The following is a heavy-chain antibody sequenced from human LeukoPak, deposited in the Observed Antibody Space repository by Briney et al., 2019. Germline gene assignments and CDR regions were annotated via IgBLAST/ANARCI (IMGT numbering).Heavy chain of an antibody. CDR1: GVPFSNYY. J-gene: IGHJ4*02. V-gene: IGHV4-34*01. D-gene: IGHD6-19*01. CDR3: TRAVAGHPD. CDR2: INHSGYT. Sequence: SETLSLTCAVSGVPFSNYYWSWVRQSPTKGLEWIGEINHSGYTNYNPSPKSRVTISIDTSKNQFSLMVTSMTAADTGVYYCTRAVAGHPDWGQGTLVTVSS.